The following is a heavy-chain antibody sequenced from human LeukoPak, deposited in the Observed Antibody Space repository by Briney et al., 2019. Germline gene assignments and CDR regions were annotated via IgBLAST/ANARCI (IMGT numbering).Heavy chain of an antibody. J-gene: IGHJ3*02. Sequence: GRSLRLSCAASKFTFSNCAMHWVRQVPGKGLEWVAVISYDGTNKYYADSVKGRFTISRDNSKNTLYLQMNSLRTEDTALYYCARPSSGYYWGAAFDIWGQGTMVTVSS. D-gene: IGHD3-22*01. CDR1: KFTFSNCA. CDR3: ARPSSGYYWGAAFDI. CDR2: ISYDGTNK. V-gene: IGHV3-30*04.